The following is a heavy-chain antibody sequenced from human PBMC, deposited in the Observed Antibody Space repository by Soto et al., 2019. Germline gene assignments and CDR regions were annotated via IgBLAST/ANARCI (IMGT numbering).Heavy chain of an antibody. CDR3: GRDHRNGWKFEY. D-gene: IGHD6-19*01. Sequence: DVQLVESGGGLVQPGGSLRLSCAASGFTFSNYWLSWVRQAPGKGLEWVANIKQDGSENYYVDSVNGRFTTARDNTKNSFYLQINSQSAADTAVYYCGRDHRNGWKFEYGGRGLLVSVSS. V-gene: IGHV3-7*01. CDR1: GFTFSNYW. J-gene: IGHJ4*02. CDR2: IKQDGSEN.